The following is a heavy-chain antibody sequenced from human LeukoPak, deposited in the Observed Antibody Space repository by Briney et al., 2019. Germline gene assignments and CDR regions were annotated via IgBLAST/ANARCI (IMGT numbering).Heavy chain of an antibody. V-gene: IGHV4-59*05. D-gene: IGHD6-13*01. CDR3: ARHNLRGVAAAGTIDY. CDR1: GGSISSYY. J-gene: IGHJ4*02. Sequence: SETLSLTCTVSGGSISSYYWSWIRQPPGKGLEWIGSIYYSGSTYYNPSLKSRVTISVDTSKNQFSLKLSSVTAADTAVYYCARHNLRGVAAAGTIDYWGQGTLVTVSS. CDR2: IYYSGST.